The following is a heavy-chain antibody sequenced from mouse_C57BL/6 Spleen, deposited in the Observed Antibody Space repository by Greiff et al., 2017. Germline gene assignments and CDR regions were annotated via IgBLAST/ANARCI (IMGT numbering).Heavy chain of an antibody. V-gene: IGHV1-9*01. J-gene: IGHJ4*01. D-gene: IGHD1-1*01. CDR2: ILPGSGST. Sequence: VQLQQSGAELMKPGASVKLSCKATGYTFTGYWIEWVKQRPGHGLEWIGEILPGSGSTNYNEKFKGKATFTADTSSNTAYMQLSSLTTEDSAIYYCARYSTTVEGDDYAMDYWGQGTSVTVSS. CDR1: GYTFTGYW. CDR3: ARYSTTVEGDDYAMDY.